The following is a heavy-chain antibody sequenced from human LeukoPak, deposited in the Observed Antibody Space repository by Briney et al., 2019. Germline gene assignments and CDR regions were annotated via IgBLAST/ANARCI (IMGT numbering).Heavy chain of an antibody. D-gene: IGHD3-9*01. J-gene: IGHJ3*02. CDR1: GGTFSSYA. CDR3: ASPRELRYFDWFKDHDAFDI. V-gene: IGHV1-69*06. Sequence: VASVKVSCKASGGTFSSYAISWVRQAPGQGLKWLEGIIPIFGTANYAQKFQGRVTITADKSTSTAYMELSSLRSEDTAVYYCASPRELRYFDWFKDHDAFDIWGQGTMVTVSS. CDR2: IIPIFGTA.